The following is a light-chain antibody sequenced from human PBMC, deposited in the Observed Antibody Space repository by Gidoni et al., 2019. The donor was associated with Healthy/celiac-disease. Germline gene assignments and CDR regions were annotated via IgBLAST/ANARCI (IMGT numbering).Light chain of an antibody. Sequence: EIVLTQSPATLSVSPGERATLSCRASQSVSSNLAWYQQKPGQAPRLLIYGASTRATGIPDRCSGSGSGTEFTITISSLQSEDFAVYYCQQYNNWPPAYTFGQXTKLEIK. CDR1: QSVSSN. CDR3: QQYNNWPPAYT. J-gene: IGKJ2*01. V-gene: IGKV3-15*01. CDR2: GAS.